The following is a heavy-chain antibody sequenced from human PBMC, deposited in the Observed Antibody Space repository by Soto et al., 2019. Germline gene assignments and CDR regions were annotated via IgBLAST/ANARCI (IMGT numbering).Heavy chain of an antibody. CDR3: AKDSGYNYGYFRWFDP. CDR2: IFYSGST. D-gene: IGHD5-18*01. CDR1: GGSISNYY. V-gene: IGHV4-59*01. J-gene: IGHJ5*02. Sequence: PSETLSLTCPVSGGSISNYYWSWIRQPPERGLEWIGHIFYSGSTNYNPALKSRVTISVDTSKSQFSLKLSSVTAADTAVYYCAKDSGYNYGYFRWFDPWGQGTLVT.